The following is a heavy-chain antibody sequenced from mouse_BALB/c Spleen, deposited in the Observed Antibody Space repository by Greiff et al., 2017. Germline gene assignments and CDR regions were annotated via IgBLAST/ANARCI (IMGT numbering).Heavy chain of an antibody. D-gene: IGHD2-14*01. CDR3: TRAYYRYDGFAY. CDR1: GYTFTSYY. Sequence: VQGVESGAELVKPGASVKLSCKASGYTFTSYYMYWVKQRPGQGLEWIGEINPSNGGTNFNEKFKSKATLTVDKSSSTAYMQLSSLTSEDSAVYYCTRAYYRYDGFAYWGQGTLVTVSA. CDR2: INPSNGGT. V-gene: IGHV1S81*02. J-gene: IGHJ3*01.